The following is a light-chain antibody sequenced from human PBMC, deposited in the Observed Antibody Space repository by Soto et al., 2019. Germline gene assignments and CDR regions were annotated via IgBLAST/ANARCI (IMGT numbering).Light chain of an antibody. V-gene: IGLV1-44*01. CDR3: AAWDDRLDVYV. Sequence: QSVLTQPPSASGTPGQIFAISCSGSSSNIGSNTVTWYQQLPGTAPKLLIYSTSQRSSGVPGRFSGSKSGASASLSISGLQSEDEADYYCAAWDDRLDVYVFGTGTKV. CDR1: SSNIGSNT. J-gene: IGLJ1*01. CDR2: STS.